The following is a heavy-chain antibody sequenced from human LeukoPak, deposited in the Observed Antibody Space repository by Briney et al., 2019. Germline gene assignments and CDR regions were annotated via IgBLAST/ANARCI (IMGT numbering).Heavy chain of an antibody. J-gene: IGHJ5*02. CDR1: GVTVSSNY. CDR3: VRDKGDDVGHT. V-gene: IGHV3-66*01. D-gene: IGHD3-16*01. Sequence: GSLRLSRAASGVTVSSNYMSWVRQAPGKGLEWVPVMYSGGTTFHADSVKGRFTISRDNSKNTLYLQMNRLRAEDTAVYYCVRDKGDDVGHTWGQGTPVTVSS. CDR2: MYSGGTT.